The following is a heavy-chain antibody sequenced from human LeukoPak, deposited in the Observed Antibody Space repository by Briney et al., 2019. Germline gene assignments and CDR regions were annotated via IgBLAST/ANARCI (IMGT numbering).Heavy chain of an antibody. CDR2: ISAYNGNT. V-gene: IGHV1-18*01. CDR3: ARVLVTLDAFDI. CDR1: GYTFTSYG. D-gene: IGHD2-21*02. J-gene: IGHJ3*02. Sequence: ASVKVSCKASGYTFTSYGISWVRQAPVQGLEWMGWISAYNGNTNYAQKLQGRVTMTTDTSTSTAYMELRSLRSDDTAVYYCARVLVTLDAFDIWGQGTMVTVSS.